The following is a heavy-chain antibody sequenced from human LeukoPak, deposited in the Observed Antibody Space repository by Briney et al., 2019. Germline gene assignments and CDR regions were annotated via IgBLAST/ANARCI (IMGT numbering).Heavy chain of an antibody. CDR3: ARNVGYPPKPDY. Sequence: APVKVSCKASGYTFTNYGISWVRQAPGQGLEWMGWISPYNGNTKYSQKFQGRVTMTTDTSTSIAYMELRSLRSDDTAVYYCARNVGYPPKPDYWGQGTLVTVSS. V-gene: IGHV1-18*01. D-gene: IGHD5-12*01. CDR2: ISPYNGNT. CDR1: GYTFTNYG. J-gene: IGHJ4*02.